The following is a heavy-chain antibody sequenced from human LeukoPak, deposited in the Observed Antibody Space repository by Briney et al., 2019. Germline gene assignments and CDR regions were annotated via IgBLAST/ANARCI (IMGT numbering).Heavy chain of an antibody. CDR2: ISAAHNYI. J-gene: IGHJ4*02. Sequence: GGSLRLSCAASGFTFSSYEMNWVRQAPGEGLEWVSSISAAHNYIYYADSLKGRFTISRDNAKNSLYLLMNSLRAEDTAVYYCARDRGVGAYHDWGQGTLVTVSS. CDR1: GFTFSSYE. V-gene: IGHV3-21*01. D-gene: IGHD1-26*01. CDR3: ARDRGVGAYHD.